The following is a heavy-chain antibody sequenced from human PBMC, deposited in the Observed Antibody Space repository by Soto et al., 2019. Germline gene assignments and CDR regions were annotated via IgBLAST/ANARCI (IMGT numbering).Heavy chain of an antibody. D-gene: IGHD3-3*01. J-gene: IGHJ6*02. V-gene: IGHV4-39*01. CDR1: GGSISSSSYY. Sequence: PSETLSLTCTVSGGSISSSSYYWGWIRQPPGKGLEWIGSIYYSGSTYYNPSLKSRVTISVDTSKNQFSLKLGSVTAADTAVYYCARRRDYTTIFGVVYGMDVWGQGTTVTVSS. CDR3: ARRRDYTTIFGVVYGMDV. CDR2: IYYSGST.